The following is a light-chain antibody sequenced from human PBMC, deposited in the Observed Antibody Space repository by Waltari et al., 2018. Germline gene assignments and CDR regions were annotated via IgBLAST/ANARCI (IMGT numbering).Light chain of an antibody. CDR1: QNIENY. CDR3: QQTFSAPLT. CDR2: AAS. Sequence: IQMTQSPSSLSASIGDRVILTCRASQNIENYLNWYQQKPGKAPKLLVYAASTLQFDIPSRFTGSASGTDFTLTISSLQSEDFATYYCQQTFSAPLTFGGGTKLEI. J-gene: IGKJ4*01. V-gene: IGKV1-39*01.